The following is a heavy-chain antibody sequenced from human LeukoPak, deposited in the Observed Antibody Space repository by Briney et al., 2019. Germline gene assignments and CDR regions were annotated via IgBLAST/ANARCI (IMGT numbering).Heavy chain of an antibody. J-gene: IGHJ5*02. CDR2: ISSSSSTI. CDR3: AKAAGKENGYDFWFEH. CDR1: GFTFSSYS. D-gene: IGHD3-3*01. Sequence: GGSLRLSCAASGFTFSSYSMNWVRQAPGKGLEWVSYISSSSSTIYYADSMKGRFTISRDNAKNSLYLQMNSLRAEDTAVYYCAKAAGKENGYDFWFEHWGQGTLVTVSS. V-gene: IGHV3-48*01.